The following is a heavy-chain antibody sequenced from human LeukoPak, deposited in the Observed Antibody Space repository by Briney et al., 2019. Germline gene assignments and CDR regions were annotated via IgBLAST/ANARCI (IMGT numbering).Heavy chain of an antibody. V-gene: IGHV4-59*01. CDR1: GGSISSYY. Sequence: SETLSLTCTVSGGSISSYYWSWIRQPPGKGLEWIGYISYSGSSNYNPSLKSRVSISVDTSKNQFSLKLSSVTAADTAVYYCARTTEGGYTYDYFYYYYMDVWGKGTTVTISS. CDR2: ISYSGSS. D-gene: IGHD5-18*01. CDR3: ARTTEGGYTYDYFYYYYMDV. J-gene: IGHJ6*03.